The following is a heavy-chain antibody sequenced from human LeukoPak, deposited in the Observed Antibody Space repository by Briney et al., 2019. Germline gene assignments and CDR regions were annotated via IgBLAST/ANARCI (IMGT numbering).Heavy chain of an antibody. J-gene: IGHJ4*02. CDR1: GYTFTSYG. Sequence: ASVTVSCKASGYTFTSYGISWVRQAPGQGLEWMGWISAYNGNTNYAQKLQGRVTMTTDTSTSTAYMELRSLRSDDTAVYYCAREVYRDGYNSLDFWGQGTLVTVSS. V-gene: IGHV1-18*01. CDR2: ISAYNGNT. CDR3: AREVYRDGYNSLDF. D-gene: IGHD5-24*01.